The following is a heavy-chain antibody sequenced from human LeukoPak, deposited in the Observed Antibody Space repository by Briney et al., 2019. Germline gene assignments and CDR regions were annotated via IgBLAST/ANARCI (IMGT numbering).Heavy chain of an antibody. CDR1: GASISSTNW. CDR2: MHHSGRT. D-gene: IGHD2-2*01. J-gene: IGHJ5*02. CDR3: ARAQEGCSRASCYLEP. V-gene: IGHV4-4*02. Sequence: PSETLSLACAISGASISSTNWWIWVRQPPGKGLEWIGEMHHSGRTNYNPSLKSRITISVDKSKNQVFLRLNSVAAADTALYYCARAQEGCSRASCYLEPWGQGTLVTVSS.